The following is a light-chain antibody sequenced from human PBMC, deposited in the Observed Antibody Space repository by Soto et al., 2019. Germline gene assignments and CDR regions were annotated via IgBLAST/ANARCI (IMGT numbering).Light chain of an antibody. Sequence: VMMTQSPLSVSVSLGQSASISCRSRQGLVYIDGDTYLNWFQQGPGQSPRRLIYKVSNRDSGVPDRFSGSGSGTDFTLKISRVEAEDVGVYYCMQGTYWPRTFGQGTKVDIK. CDR2: KVS. CDR1: QGLVYIDGDTY. CDR3: MQGTYWPRT. J-gene: IGKJ1*01. V-gene: IGKV2-30*01.